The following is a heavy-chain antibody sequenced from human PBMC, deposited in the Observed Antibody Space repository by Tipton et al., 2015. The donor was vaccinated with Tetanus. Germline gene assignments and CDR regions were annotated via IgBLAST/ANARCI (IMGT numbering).Heavy chain of an antibody. D-gene: IGHD5-12*01. CDR3: LGHGGYSS. CDR2: IYANGAT. CDR1: GFTVSNSH. V-gene: IGHV3-53*01. J-gene: IGHJ5*02. Sequence: AVSGFTVSNSHTSWVRQAPGKGLECVSMIYANGATSYADSVRGRFSISRDNSKNIVSLQMNALRVEDTAVYYCLGHGGYSSWGQGTLVTVSS.